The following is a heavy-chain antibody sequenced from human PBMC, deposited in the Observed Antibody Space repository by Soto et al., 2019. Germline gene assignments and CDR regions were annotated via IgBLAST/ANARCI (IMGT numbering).Heavy chain of an antibody. Sequence: QVQLQESGPGLVKPSETLSLTCTVSGGSISSYYWSWIRQPPGKGLEWIGFIYYSGSTNYNPSLKSRVTISIDTSKNQFSLKLSSVTAADTAVYYCASLNYDFWTGQLAYWYFDLWGRGTLVTVSS. CDR3: ASLNYDFWTGQLAYWYFDL. CDR1: GGSISSYY. D-gene: IGHD3-3*01. J-gene: IGHJ2*01. CDR2: IYYSGST. V-gene: IGHV4-59*01.